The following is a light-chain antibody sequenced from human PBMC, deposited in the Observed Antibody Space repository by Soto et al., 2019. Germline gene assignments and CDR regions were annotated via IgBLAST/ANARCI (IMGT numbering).Light chain of an antibody. J-gene: IGLJ3*02. V-gene: IGLV3-21*02. CDR1: NIGGKS. CDR2: DDS. Sequence: SYELTQPPSVSVVPGQTARLTCGGNNIGGKSVHWYQQKPGQAPVLVVYDDSARPSGIPERFSGSNSGNTATLTIRRVEAGDEADYYCQVWDSSSEHWVFGGGTTLTVL. CDR3: QVWDSSSEHWV.